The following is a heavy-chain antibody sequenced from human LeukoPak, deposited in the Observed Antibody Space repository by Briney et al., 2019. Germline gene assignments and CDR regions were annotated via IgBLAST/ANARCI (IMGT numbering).Heavy chain of an antibody. CDR1: GYTFTSYD. CDR2: MNPNSGNT. V-gene: IGHV1-8*01. CDR3: ARVFYCSGGSCDYYYYMDV. D-gene: IGHD2-15*01. J-gene: IGHJ6*03. Sequence: GASVKVSCKASGYTFTSYDINWVRQATGQGLEWMGWMNPNSGNTGYAQKFQGRVTMTRNTSISTAYMELSSLRSEDTAVYYCARVFYCSGGSCDYYYYMDVWGKGTTVTISS.